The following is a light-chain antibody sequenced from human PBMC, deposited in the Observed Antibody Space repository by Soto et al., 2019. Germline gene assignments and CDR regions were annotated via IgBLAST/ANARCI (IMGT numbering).Light chain of an antibody. V-gene: IGKV4-1*01. CDR3: QQYYTTLCT. CDR2: WAS. CDR1: QRVFYSSNNKNN. J-gene: IGKJ2*02. Sequence: DIVMTQSPDSLAVSLAERATINCKSSQRVFYSSNNKNNLAWYQQKPGQPPKLLIYWASTRESGVPDRFSGSGSGTDFTLTISSLQAEDVAVYYCQQYYTTLCTFGQGTKVEIK.